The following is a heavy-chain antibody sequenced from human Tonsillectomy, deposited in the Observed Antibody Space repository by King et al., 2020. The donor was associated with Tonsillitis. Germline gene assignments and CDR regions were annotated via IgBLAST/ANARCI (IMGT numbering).Heavy chain of an antibody. CDR2: IIPMFGTP. Sequence: VQLVESGAEVKKPGSSVKVSCKASGGTFSSYAISWVRQAPGQGLEWMGGIIPMFGTPNYAQKFQGRVTITADESTSTTYMELSSLRSEDTAVYYCAAVLRFLEWAPPFDYWGQGTLVTVSS. CDR3: AAVLRFLEWAPPFDY. CDR1: GGTFSSYA. V-gene: IGHV1-69*01. J-gene: IGHJ4*02. D-gene: IGHD3-3*01.